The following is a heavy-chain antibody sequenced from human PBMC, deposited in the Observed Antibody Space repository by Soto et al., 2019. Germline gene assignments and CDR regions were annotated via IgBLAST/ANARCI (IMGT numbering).Heavy chain of an antibody. D-gene: IGHD4-17*01. CDR1: GFTFSGYA. Sequence: EVQLLESGGDLVQPGRSLRLSCAASGFTFSGYAMSWVRQAPGKGLEWVSVIHGGGNSAYYADSVKGRFTISRDNSKNTLYLQMSSLRGEDTAVYYCAKNRGRVTTSWNFDYLGQGTLVTVSS. CDR2: IHGGGNSA. CDR3: AKNRGRVTTSWNFDY. V-gene: IGHV3-23*01. J-gene: IGHJ4*02.